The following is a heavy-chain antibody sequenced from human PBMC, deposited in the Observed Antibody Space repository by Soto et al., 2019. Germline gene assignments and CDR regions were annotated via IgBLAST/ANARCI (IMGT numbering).Heavy chain of an antibody. J-gene: IGHJ6*02. CDR1: GGSISSSSYY. D-gene: IGHD3-3*01. CDR2: IYYSGST. V-gene: IGHV4-39*01. Sequence: SETLSLTCTVSGGSISSSSYYWGWIRQPPGKRLEWIGSIYYSGSTYYNPSLKSRVTISVDTSKNQFSLKLSSVTAADTAVYYCARLNLGDYDFWSGRHDYGMDVWGQGTTVTVSS. CDR3: ARLNLGDYDFWSGRHDYGMDV.